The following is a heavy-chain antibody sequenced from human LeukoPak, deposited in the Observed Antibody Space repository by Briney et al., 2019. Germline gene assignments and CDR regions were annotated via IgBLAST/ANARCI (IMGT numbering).Heavy chain of an antibody. CDR3: AKFLSSQLFDY. D-gene: IGHD6-6*01. CDR2: ISYDGSNK. CDR1: GFTFSSYG. J-gene: IGHJ4*02. Sequence: GGPLRLSCAASGFTFSSYGMHWVRQAPGKGLEWVAVISYDGSNKYYADSVKGRFTISRDNSKNTLYLQMNSLRAEDTAAYYCAKFLSSQLFDYWGQGTLVTVSS. V-gene: IGHV3-30*18.